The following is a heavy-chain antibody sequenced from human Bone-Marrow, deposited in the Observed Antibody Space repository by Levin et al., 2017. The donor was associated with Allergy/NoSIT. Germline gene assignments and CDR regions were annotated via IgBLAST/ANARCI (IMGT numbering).Heavy chain of an antibody. D-gene: IGHD3-10*01. CDR1: GGSISSDY. CDR2: IYFSGNT. Sequence: KASETLSLICTVSGGSISSDYWSWIRQPPGKGLEWIGHIYFSGNTNYNPALKSRVTIEVDTSKNQFSLKLTSVTAADTALYYCARSRGTFYYGSESPPNWFDPWGQGTLVTVSS. CDR3: ARSRGTFYYGSESPPNWFDP. V-gene: IGHV4-59*01. J-gene: IGHJ5*02.